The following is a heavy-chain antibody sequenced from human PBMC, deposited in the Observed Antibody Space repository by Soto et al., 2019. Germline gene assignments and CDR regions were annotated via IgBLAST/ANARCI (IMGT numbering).Heavy chain of an antibody. J-gene: IGHJ6*03. CDR3: ARGRLGLSAYYYYYMDV. CDR2: INHSGST. CDR1: GGSFSGYY. V-gene: IGHV4-34*01. D-gene: IGHD3-16*01. Sequence: SETLSLTCAVYGGSFSGYYWSWIRQPPGKGLEWIGEINHSGSTNYNPSLKSRVTISVYTSKNQFSLKLSSVTAADTAVYYCARGRLGLSAYYYYYMDVWGKGTTVTVSS.